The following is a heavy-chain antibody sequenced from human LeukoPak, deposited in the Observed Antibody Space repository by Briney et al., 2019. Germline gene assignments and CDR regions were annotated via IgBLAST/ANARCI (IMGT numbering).Heavy chain of an antibody. CDR2: ISWNSGSI. J-gene: IGHJ6*02. CDR1: GSTFDDYA. D-gene: IGHD6-6*01. CDR3: AKDKGSSQYYYGMDV. Sequence: GGSLRLSCAASGSTFDDYAMHWVRQAPGKGLEWVSGISWNSGSIGYADSVKGRFTISRDNAKNSLYLQMNSLRAEDTALYYCAKDKGSSQYYYGMDVWGQGTTVTVSS. V-gene: IGHV3-9*01.